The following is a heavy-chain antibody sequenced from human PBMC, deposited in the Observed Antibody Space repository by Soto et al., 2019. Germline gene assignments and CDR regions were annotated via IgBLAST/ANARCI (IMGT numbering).Heavy chain of an antibody. CDR2: MNPNSGHT. Sequence: ASVKVSCKASGYTFTSFDINWVRQATGQGLEWMGWMNPNSGHTGYAQKFQGRVTMTRDTSISTAYMELSSLRYEDTAVYYCTRGRNSGDGYDGGGYWGQGTLVTVSS. CDR1: GYTFTSFD. D-gene: IGHD5-12*01. CDR3: TRGRNSGDGYDGGGY. J-gene: IGHJ4*02. V-gene: IGHV1-8*01.